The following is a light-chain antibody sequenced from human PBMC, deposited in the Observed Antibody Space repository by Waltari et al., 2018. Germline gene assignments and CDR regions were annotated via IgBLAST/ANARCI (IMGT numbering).Light chain of an antibody. CDR3: SSFTSSTTGI. CDR2: DVN. Sequence: SALTHPDSVSGSPGQSITISCRGISSDRVVYGYVSWYQQHPGKAPKVIIYDVNNRPSGVSNRFSGSKSGSSASLTISGLQAEDEADYYCSSFTSSTTGIFGGGTKVTVL. J-gene: IGLJ2*01. CDR1: SSDRVVYGY. V-gene: IGLV2-14*03.